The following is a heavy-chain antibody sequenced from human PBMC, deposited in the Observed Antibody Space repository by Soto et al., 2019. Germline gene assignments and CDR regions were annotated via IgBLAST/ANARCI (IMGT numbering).Heavy chain of an antibody. CDR3: AREDGIVGATSAFDY. CDR1: GFTFSTYS. CDR2: INGRSNYI. Sequence: GGSLRLSCAASGFTFSTYSMNWVRQAPGKGLEWVSSINGRSNYIYYAGSVKGRFTISRDNAKNSLYLQMNSLRAEDTAVYFCAREDGIVGATSAFDYWGLGTLVTVSS. V-gene: IGHV3-21*01. J-gene: IGHJ4*02. D-gene: IGHD1-26*01.